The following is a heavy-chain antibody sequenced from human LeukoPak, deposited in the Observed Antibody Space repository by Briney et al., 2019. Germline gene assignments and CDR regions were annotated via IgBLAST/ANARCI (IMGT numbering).Heavy chain of an antibody. D-gene: IGHD3-22*01. J-gene: IGHJ4*02. V-gene: IGHV4-38-2*02. Sequence: SETLSLTCTVSGYSISSGYYWGWIRQPPGKGLEWIGSIYHSGSTYYNPSLKSRVTISVDTSKNQFSLKLSSVTAADTAVYYCASPQLRDYYDSSGFDYWGQGTLVTVSS. CDR1: GYSISSGYY. CDR2: IYHSGST. CDR3: ASPQLRDYYDSSGFDY.